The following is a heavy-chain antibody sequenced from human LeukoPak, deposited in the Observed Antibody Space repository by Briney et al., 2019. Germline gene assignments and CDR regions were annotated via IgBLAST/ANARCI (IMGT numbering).Heavy chain of an antibody. CDR1: GDSVSSNSDA. V-gene: IGHV6-1*01. Sequence: SQTLSLTCAISGDSVSSNSDAWNWIRQSPSRGLEWLGRTYYRSKWYYDYAVAVKSRISINPDTSKNQFSLKLNSVTAADTAVYYCARHRQQLASNFDYWGQGTLVTVSS. CDR3: ARHRQQLASNFDY. J-gene: IGHJ4*02. CDR2: TYYRSKWYY. D-gene: IGHD6-13*01.